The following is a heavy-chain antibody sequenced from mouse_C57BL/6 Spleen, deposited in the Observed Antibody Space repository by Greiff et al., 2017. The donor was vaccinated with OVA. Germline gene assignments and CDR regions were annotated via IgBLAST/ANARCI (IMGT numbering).Heavy chain of an antibody. V-gene: IGHV1-82*01. Sequence: QVQLQQSGPELVKPGASVKISCKASGYAFSSSWMNWVKQRPGKGLEWIGRIYPGDGDTNYNGKFKGKATLTADKSSSTAYMQLSSLTSEDSAVYFCARSTYGYDYFDYWGQGTTLTVSS. CDR3: ARSTYGYDYFDY. CDR2: IYPGDGDT. J-gene: IGHJ2*01. D-gene: IGHD2-2*01. CDR1: GYAFSSSW.